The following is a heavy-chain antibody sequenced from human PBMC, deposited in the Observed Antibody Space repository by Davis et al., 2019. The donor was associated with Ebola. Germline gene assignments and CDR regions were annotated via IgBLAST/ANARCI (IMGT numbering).Heavy chain of an antibody. CDR2: IYYSGST. CDR3: ARAEDGLDYFDY. Sequence: SETLSLTCTVSGGSISSGDYYWSWIRQPPGKGLEWIGYIYYSGSTYYNPSLKSRVTVSLDTSKNQFSLKLSSVTAADTAVYYCARAEDGLDYFDYWGQGTLVTVSS. CDR1: GGSISSGDYY. J-gene: IGHJ4*02. D-gene: IGHD4-17*01. V-gene: IGHV4-30-4*01.